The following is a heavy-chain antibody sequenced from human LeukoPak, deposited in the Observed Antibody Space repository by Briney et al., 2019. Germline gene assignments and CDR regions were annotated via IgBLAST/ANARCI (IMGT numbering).Heavy chain of an antibody. J-gene: IGHJ6*02. V-gene: IGHV4-39*01. CDR3: TRHARVVPATGVDV. CDR2: IYYSGTT. CDR1: GDSINNSRHS. Sequence: SETLSLTCTVSGDSINNSRHSWAWIRQPPGKGLEWIGSIYYSGTTYYNPSLKSRVTMSVDTPKNEVSLKVPSVTAADTAIYYCTRHARVVPATGVDVWGPGTTVTVSS. D-gene: IGHD2-2*01.